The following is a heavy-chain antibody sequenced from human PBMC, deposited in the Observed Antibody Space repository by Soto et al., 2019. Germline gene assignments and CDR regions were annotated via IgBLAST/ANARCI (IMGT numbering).Heavy chain of an antibody. J-gene: IGHJ4*02. CDR2: MNPGGHPT. Sequence: ASVKVSFKASVYTFTNNDVSWGRQATGQGLEWMGIMNPGGHPTDYARKFQGRVTMTRDISTSTVYMELTSLRSDDTAVYYCAREMASTYFFDYWGQGTLVTVSS. CDR1: VYTFTNND. CDR3: AREMASTYFFDY. V-gene: IGHV1-46*01.